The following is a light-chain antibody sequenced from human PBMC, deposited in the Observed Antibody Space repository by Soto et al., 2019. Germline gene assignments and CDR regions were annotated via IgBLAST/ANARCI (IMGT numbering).Light chain of an antibody. Sequence: EIVMTQSPATLSVSPGERATLSCRASQSITRNLAWYQQSPGQAPRLLIYGASTRATGIPARFSGSGSGTEFTLTINSLQSEDFAVYYCQQRSNWPITFGQGTRLEI. CDR1: QSITRN. CDR2: GAS. V-gene: IGKV3-15*01. CDR3: QQRSNWPIT. J-gene: IGKJ5*01.